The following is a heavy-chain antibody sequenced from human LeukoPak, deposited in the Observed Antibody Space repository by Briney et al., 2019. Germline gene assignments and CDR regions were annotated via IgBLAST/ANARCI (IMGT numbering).Heavy chain of an antibody. D-gene: IGHD4-23*01. CDR1: GGTFSSYA. Sequence: SVKVSFKASGGTFSSYAISWVRQAPGQGLEWMGRIIPIFGTANYAQKFQGRVTFTTDESTSTAYMELSSLRSEDTAVYYCARDDGGNSVSDYWGQGTLVTVSS. CDR3: ARDDGGNSVSDY. CDR2: IIPIFGTA. J-gene: IGHJ4*02. V-gene: IGHV1-69*05.